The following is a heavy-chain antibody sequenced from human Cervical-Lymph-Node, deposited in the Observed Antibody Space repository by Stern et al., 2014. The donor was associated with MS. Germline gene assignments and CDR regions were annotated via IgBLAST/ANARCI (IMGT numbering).Heavy chain of an antibody. V-gene: IGHV4-39*01. D-gene: IGHD3-3*01. J-gene: IGHJ5*02. CDR2: IYYSGST. Sequence: QVQLQESGPGLVKPSETLSLTCTVSCGFISSSSYYWGWIRQPPGKGLEWIGSIYYSGSTYSHPSLKSRVTISVDTSTNQFSLHLSSGTAADTAVYYCARHQDDFWSGYWFDPWGQGTLVTVSS. CDR1: CGFISSSSYY. CDR3: ARHQDDFWSGYWFDP.